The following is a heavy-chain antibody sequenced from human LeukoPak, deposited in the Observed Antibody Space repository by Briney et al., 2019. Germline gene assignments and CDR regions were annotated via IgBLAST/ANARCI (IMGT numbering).Heavy chain of an antibody. J-gene: IGHJ4*02. D-gene: IGHD3-22*01. CDR1: GFTFDDYA. V-gene: IGHV3-9*01. Sequence: PGGSLRLSCAASGFTFDDYAMHWVRQAPGKGLEWVSGISWNSGSIGYADSVKGRFTISRDNPKNTLYLQMNSLRAEDTAVYYCAKDSPLGYYDSSGYLDYWGQGTLVTVSS. CDR2: ISWNSGSI. CDR3: AKDSPLGYYDSSGYLDY.